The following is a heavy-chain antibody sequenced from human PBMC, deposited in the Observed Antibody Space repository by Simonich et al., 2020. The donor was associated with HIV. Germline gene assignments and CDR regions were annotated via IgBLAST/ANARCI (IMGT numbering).Heavy chain of an antibody. CDR1: GGSFSGYY. D-gene: IGHD4-17*01. J-gene: IGHJ4*02. Sequence: QVQLQQWGAGLLKPSETLSLTCAVYGGSFSGYYWSWIRQPPGKGLEWIGENNHSVRSNYNPSLKSRVTISVDTSKNQFSLKLSSVTAADTAVYYCARRHPTTVTTPYFDYWGQGTLVTVSS. CDR2: NNHSVRS. CDR3: ARRHPTTVTTPYFDY. V-gene: IGHV4-34*01.